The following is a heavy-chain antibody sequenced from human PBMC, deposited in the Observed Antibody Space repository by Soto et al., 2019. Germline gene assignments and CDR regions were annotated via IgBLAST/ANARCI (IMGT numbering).Heavy chain of an antibody. J-gene: IGHJ6*02. CDR1: GGSIGSGEYY. V-gene: IGHV4-39*01. CDR2: IYYRGST. D-gene: IGHD6-19*01. CDR3: ARTIPNSGFRRGMDV. Sequence: QLQLQESGPGLVKPSETLSLTCTVSGGSIGSGEYYWGWIRQPPGKGLEWIGIIYYRGSTYYNPSLKSRVTTSIDTSKNQFSLKLSSVTAADTAVYYCARTIPNSGFRRGMDVWGQGTTVTVSS.